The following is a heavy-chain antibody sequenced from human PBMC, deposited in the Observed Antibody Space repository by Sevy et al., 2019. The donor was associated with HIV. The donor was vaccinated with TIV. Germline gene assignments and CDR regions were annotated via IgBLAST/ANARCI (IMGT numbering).Heavy chain of an antibody. V-gene: IGHV3-30*18. J-gene: IGHJ4*02. D-gene: IGHD7-27*01. CDR2: ISWDASNK. CDR3: AKRTIAGDHFDY. CDR1: GFTFSGYG. Sequence: GGSLRLSCAGSGFTFSGYGMHWVRQAPGKGLEWLAVISWDASNKYYADSVKGRLTISRDNSKNTLYLQMNSLRAEDTAVYDCAKRTIAGDHFDYWGQGTLVTVSS.